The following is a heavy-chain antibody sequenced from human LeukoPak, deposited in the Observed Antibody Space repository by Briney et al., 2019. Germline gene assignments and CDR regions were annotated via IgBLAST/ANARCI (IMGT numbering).Heavy chain of an antibody. D-gene: IGHD6-13*01. Sequence: NPGGSLRLSCAASGFTFSSYSMNWVRQAPGKGLEWVSSISSSSSYIYYADSVKGRFTISRDNAKNSLYLQMNSLRAEDTAVYYCARFGPQYSSRWPGIDAFDIWGQGTMVTVSS. V-gene: IGHV3-21*01. CDR2: ISSSSSYI. CDR3: ARFGPQYSSRWPGIDAFDI. CDR1: GFTFSSYS. J-gene: IGHJ3*02.